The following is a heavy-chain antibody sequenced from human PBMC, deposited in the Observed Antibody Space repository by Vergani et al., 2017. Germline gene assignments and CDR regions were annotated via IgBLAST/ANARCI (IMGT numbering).Heavy chain of an antibody. Sequence: QVQLQQWGAGLLKPSETLSLTCAVYGGSFSGYYWSWIRQPPGKGLEWIGEINQSGSTNYNPSLKSRVTISVDTSKNHFSLKLSSVTAADTAVYYCARGGSYGYVWWFDPWGQGTLVTVSS. CDR2: INQSGST. D-gene: IGHD5-18*01. V-gene: IGHV4-34*01. CDR3: ARGGSYGYVWWFDP. CDR1: GGSFSGYY. J-gene: IGHJ5*02.